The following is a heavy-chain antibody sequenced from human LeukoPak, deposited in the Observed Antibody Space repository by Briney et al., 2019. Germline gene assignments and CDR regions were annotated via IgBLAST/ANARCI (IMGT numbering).Heavy chain of an antibody. CDR2: IIPIFGTA. Sequence: ASVKVSCKASGGTFSSYAISWVRQAPGQGLEWMGGIIPIFGTANYAQKFQGRVTITADESTSTAYMELSSLRSEDTAVYYCAGSWYVVVPVYYYMDVWGKGTTVTVSS. V-gene: IGHV1-69*13. J-gene: IGHJ6*03. CDR3: AGSWYVVVPVYYYMDV. D-gene: IGHD2-2*01. CDR1: GGTFSSYA.